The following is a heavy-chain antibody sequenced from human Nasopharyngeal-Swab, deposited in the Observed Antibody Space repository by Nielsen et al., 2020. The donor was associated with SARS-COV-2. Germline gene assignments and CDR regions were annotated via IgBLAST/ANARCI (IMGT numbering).Heavy chain of an antibody. J-gene: IGHJ3*02. CDR1: GFTFSNAW. V-gene: IGHV3-15*01. CDR3: TTSGYDSTSDAFDI. CDR2: IKSKTDGGTT. Sequence: GGSLRLSCAASGFTFSNAWMSWVRQAPGKGLEWVGRIKSKTDGGTTDYAAPVKGRFTISRDDSKNTLYLQMNSLKTEDTAVYYCTTSGYDSTSDAFDIWGQGTMVTVS. D-gene: IGHD3-22*01.